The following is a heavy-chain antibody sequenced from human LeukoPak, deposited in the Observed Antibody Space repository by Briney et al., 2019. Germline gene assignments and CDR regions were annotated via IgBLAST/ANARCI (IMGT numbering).Heavy chain of an antibody. J-gene: IGHJ5*02. CDR3: ARGPDFDYNETSGLNWFDP. CDR2: INPHSAGT. CDR1: GYTFTAYY. V-gene: IGHV1-2*02. D-gene: IGHD3-22*01. Sequence: ASVKVSCKASGYTFTAYYMHWLRQAPGQGLECMGWINPHSAGTNYAQKFQGRVTMARDTSIRTIYMELSSLTSDDTAVYYCARGPDFDYNETSGLNWFDPWGQGTLVTVSS.